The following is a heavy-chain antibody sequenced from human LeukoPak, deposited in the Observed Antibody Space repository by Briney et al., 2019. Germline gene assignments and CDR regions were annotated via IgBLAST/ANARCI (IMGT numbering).Heavy chain of an antibody. Sequence: PSETLSLTCTVSGGSISSSSYYWGWIRQPPGKGLEWIGSIYYSGSTYYNPSLKSRVTISVDTSKHQFSLKLSSVTAADTAVYYCARHLDYDFWSGYSRWFDPWGQGTLVTVSS. CDR2: IYYSGST. CDR1: GGSISSSSYY. D-gene: IGHD3-3*01. J-gene: IGHJ5*02. V-gene: IGHV4-39*01. CDR3: ARHLDYDFWSGYSRWFDP.